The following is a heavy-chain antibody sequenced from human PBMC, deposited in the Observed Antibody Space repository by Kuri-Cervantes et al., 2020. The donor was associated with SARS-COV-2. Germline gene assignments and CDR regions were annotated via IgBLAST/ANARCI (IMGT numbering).Heavy chain of an antibody. V-gene: IGHV3-33*01. D-gene: IGHD3-10*01. CDR3: ARGFRAGPGEYFDL. CDR1: GSTFSSYG. Sequence: LSLTCAASGSTFSSYGMHWVRQAPGKGLEWVAVIWYDGSNKYYADSVKGRFTISRDNSKNTLYLQMNSLRAEDTAVYYCARGFRAGPGEYFDLWGRGTLVTVSS. J-gene: IGHJ2*01. CDR2: IWYDGSNK.